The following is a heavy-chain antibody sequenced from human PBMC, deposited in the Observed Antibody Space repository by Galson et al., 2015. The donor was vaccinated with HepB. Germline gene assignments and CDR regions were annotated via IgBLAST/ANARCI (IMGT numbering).Heavy chain of an antibody. J-gene: IGHJ4*02. D-gene: IGHD6-13*01. CDR2: ISYDGSNK. V-gene: IGHV3-30*18. Sequence: SLRLSCAASGFTFSSYGMHWVRQAPGKGLEWVAVISYDGSNKYYADSVKGRFTISRDNSKNTLYLQMNSLRAEDTAVYYCAKGGGRWSSSWYYFDYWGQGTLVTVSS. CDR3: AKGGGRWSSSWYYFDY. CDR1: GFTFSSYG.